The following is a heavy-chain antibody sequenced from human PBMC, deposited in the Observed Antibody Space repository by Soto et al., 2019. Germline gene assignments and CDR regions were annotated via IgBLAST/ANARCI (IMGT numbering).Heavy chain of an antibody. D-gene: IGHD3-10*01. Sequence: GGSLRLSCAASGFTLSDYATTWVRQAPGKGLEWVSSISSGTDDTYYADSVKGRFTLSRDTSKNTLYLQMNNLKAEDTALYYCAKYYHGSGTKSFDSWGQGTLVTVSS. V-gene: IGHV3-23*01. J-gene: IGHJ4*02. CDR1: GFTLSDYA. CDR2: ISSGTDDT. CDR3: AKYYHGSGTKSFDS.